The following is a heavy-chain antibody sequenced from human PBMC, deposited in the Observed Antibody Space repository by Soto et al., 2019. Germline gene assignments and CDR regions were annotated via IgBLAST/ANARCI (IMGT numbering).Heavy chain of an antibody. CDR2: FDPEDGQT. D-gene: IGHD3-3*01. V-gene: IGHV1-24*01. J-gene: IGHJ6*02. CDR1: GYSLTELS. CDR3: AKGHYDFWPGMDV. Sequence: ASVKVSCKVSGYSLTELSIHWVRQAPEKGLEWMGSFDPEDGQTINKQKFQDRVTMTGDTSSDTGYMELNSLRAEDTAVYYCAKGHYDFWPGMDVWGQGTTVTVSS.